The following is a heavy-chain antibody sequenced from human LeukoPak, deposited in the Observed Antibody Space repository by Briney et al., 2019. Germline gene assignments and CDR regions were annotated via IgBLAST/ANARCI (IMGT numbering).Heavy chain of an antibody. V-gene: IGHV1-18*01. CDR1: GYTFTNFG. CDR3: ARETAVAGFDY. J-gene: IGHJ4*02. CDR2: ISTYNGNT. Sequence: ASVKVSCKTSGYTFTNFGINWVRQAPGQGLEWMGWISTYNGNTNYAQKLQGRVTMTTDTSTSTAYMELRSLRSDDTAVYYCARETAVAGFDYWGQGTLVTVSS. D-gene: IGHD6-19*01.